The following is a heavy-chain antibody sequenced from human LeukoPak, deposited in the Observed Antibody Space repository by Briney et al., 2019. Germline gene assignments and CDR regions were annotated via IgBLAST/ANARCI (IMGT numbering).Heavy chain of an antibody. D-gene: IGHD2-15*01. Sequence: SQTLSLTCTVSGGSITSAYWCWIWQRPPKGQDLEGYISYSGSTNYSPSLKSRVTISVDTSKNQFSLKLSSVTAADTAVYYCASMASYCSGGSCTDYWGQGTLVTVSS. CDR1: GGSITSAY. V-gene: IGHV4-59*01. CDR2: ISYSGST. J-gene: IGHJ4*02. CDR3: ASMASYCSGGSCTDY.